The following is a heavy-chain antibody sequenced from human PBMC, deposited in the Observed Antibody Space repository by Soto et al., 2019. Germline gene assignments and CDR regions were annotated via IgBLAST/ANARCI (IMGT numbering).Heavy chain of an antibody. Sequence: QVQLVESGGGEVQPGGSLRVSCATSGFSFNDYAMYWVRQAPGQGLEWVAIISSDGHHQFYLDNLRGRFTVSRDNSKNTLSLQMNSPRHEDTAVYYCTRGTYYPQSSGLHADYWGPVTVVTVSS. CDR3: TRGTYYPQSSGLHADY. D-gene: IGHD3-22*01. J-gene: IGHJ4*02. CDR1: GFSFNDYA. V-gene: IGHV3-30*03. CDR2: ISSDGHHQ.